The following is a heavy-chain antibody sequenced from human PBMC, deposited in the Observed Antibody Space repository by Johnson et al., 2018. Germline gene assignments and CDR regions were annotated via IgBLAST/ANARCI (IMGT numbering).Heavy chain of an antibody. D-gene: IGHD6-19*01. CDR2: IKHDGTEK. CDR3: ARGRAECSAWDNVLDI. V-gene: IGHV3-7*01. J-gene: IGHJ3*02. CDR1: GFTFSSYW. Sequence: EVQLVESGGGLVQPGGSLRLSCEVSGFTFSSYWMSWVRQAPGKGLEWVANIKHDGTEKYYVDSVKGRFTISRDNAKNSLYLQFNSLRTEDTAGYFGARGRAECSAWDNVLDIWGKGTMVTVSS.